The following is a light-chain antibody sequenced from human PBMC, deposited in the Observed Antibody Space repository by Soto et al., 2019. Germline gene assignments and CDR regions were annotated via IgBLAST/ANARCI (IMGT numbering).Light chain of an antibody. Sequence: EIVMTPSPATLSVSPGERSTLSCRASQSVSSNLAWYQQKPGQAPRLLIYGASTRATGIPARFSGSGSGTEFTLTISSLQSEDFAVYYCQQYNNWPPWTCGQGTKVDIK. CDR2: GAS. V-gene: IGKV3-15*01. CDR1: QSVSSN. CDR3: QQYNNWPPWT. J-gene: IGKJ1*01.